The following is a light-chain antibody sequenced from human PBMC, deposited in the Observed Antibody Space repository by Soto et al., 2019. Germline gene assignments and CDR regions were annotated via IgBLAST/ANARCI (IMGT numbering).Light chain of an antibody. V-gene: IGKV3-15*01. J-gene: IGKJ1*01. Sequence: EIVLTQSPGTLSLSPGERATLSCRASQSVSSNYVAWYQQKPGQAPRLLIYGASTRATGIPARFSGSGSGTELTLTISRMQSEDFAVYYCQQYNNWPLTFGQGTQV. CDR1: QSVSSN. CDR2: GAS. CDR3: QQYNNWPLT.